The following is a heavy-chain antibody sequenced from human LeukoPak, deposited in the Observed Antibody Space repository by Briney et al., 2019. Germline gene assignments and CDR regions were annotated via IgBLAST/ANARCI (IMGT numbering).Heavy chain of an antibody. CDR1: GYSFTSYW. CDR2: IYPGDSDT. Sequence: GESLKISCKGSGYSFTSYWIGWVRQTPGKGLEWVGIIYPGDSDTRYSPSFQGQVTISADKSISTAYLQWSSLKASDTAMYYCARVPRRSSGWYYFDYWGQGTLVTVSS. V-gene: IGHV5-51*03. D-gene: IGHD6-19*01. J-gene: IGHJ4*02. CDR3: ARVPRRSSGWYYFDY.